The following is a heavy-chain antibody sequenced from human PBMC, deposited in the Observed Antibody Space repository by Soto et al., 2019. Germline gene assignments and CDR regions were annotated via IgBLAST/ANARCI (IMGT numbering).Heavy chain of an antibody. V-gene: IGHV3-30*18. CDR3: AKTLSGYSYGPSGSYYY. Sequence: QVQLVESGGGVVQPGRSLRLSCEASGFSFSSYGMHWVRQAPGKGLEWVAVISYDGSNKYYADSVKGRFTISRDNSKNPLSLQMNSLRAEDTAVYYCAKTLSGYSYGPSGSYYY. D-gene: IGHD5-18*01. CDR2: ISYDGSNK. J-gene: IGHJ6*01. CDR1: GFSFSSYG.